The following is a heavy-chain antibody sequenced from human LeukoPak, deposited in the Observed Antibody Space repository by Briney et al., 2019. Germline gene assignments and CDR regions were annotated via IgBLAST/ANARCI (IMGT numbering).Heavy chain of an antibody. CDR1: GYTFTSYA. Sequence: ASMKVSCKASGYTFTSYAMHWVRQAPGQRLEWMGWINAGNGNTKYSQKFQDRVTITRDTSASTAYMELSSLRSEDTAVYYCARDLSSGWSFDCWGQGTLVTVSS. J-gene: IGHJ4*02. CDR2: INAGNGNT. CDR3: ARDLSSGWSFDC. V-gene: IGHV1-3*01. D-gene: IGHD6-19*01.